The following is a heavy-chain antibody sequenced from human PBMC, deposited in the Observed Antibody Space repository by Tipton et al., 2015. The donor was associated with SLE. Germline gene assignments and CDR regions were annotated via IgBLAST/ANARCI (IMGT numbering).Heavy chain of an antibody. CDR3: ARSRGANGPDY. Sequence: QVQLVQSGAEVKKPGASVKVSCQASGYTFTSYAISWVRQAPGQGLEWMGWISGDNDNTNYAQRLQGRVTMTTDTSTSTAYMELRSLTSDDTAVYYCARSRGANGPDYWGQGTLVTVSS. V-gene: IGHV1-18*01. D-gene: IGHD4/OR15-4a*01. J-gene: IGHJ4*02. CDR2: ISGDNDNT. CDR1: GYTFTSYA.